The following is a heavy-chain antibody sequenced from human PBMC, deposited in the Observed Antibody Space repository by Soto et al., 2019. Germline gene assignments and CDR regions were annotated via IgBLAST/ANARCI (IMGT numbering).Heavy chain of an antibody. CDR3: AKDIQGRGAATGDDAFDV. CDR1: GFTFSSYA. V-gene: IGHV3-23*01. J-gene: IGHJ3*01. D-gene: IGHD3-10*01. CDR2: VSGSGGNT. Sequence: PGGSLRLSCAASGFTFSSYAMSGVRQAPGKGLEWVSGVSGSGGNTYYADSVKGRFTISRDNSENTLYMQMNSLRGEDTAIYYCAKDIQGRGAATGDDAFDVWGPGTTVTVSS.